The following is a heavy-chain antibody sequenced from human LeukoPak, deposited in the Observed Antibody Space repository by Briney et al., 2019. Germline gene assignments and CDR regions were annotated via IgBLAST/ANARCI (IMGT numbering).Heavy chain of an antibody. CDR1: GYTFTSYG. CDR3: ARDLAVETYYYDSSGYDPYYFDY. J-gene: IGHJ4*02. V-gene: IGHV1-18*01. Sequence: ASVKVSCKASGYTFTSYGISWVRQAPGQGLERMGWISAYNGNTNYAQKLQGRVTMTTDTSTSTAYMELRSLRSDDTAVYYCARDLAVETYYYDSSGYDPYYFDYWGQGTLVTVSS. D-gene: IGHD3-22*01. CDR2: ISAYNGNT.